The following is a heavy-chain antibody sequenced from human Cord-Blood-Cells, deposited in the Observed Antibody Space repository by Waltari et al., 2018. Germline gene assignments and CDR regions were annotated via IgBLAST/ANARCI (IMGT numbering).Heavy chain of an antibody. D-gene: IGHD3-3*01. CDR3: ARTVWSLRFKNPFDP. V-gene: IGHV4-4*02. CDR1: GGSISSSNW. CDR2: IYHRGSN. Sequence: QVQLQESGPGLVKPSGTLSLTCAVSGGSISSSNWWSWVRQPPGKGLEWIGEIYHRGSNHDDPARKGRVNRSVDKSKNQFSLKLSSVTAADAAVYYCARTVWSLRFKNPFDPWGQGTLVTVSS. J-gene: IGHJ5*02.